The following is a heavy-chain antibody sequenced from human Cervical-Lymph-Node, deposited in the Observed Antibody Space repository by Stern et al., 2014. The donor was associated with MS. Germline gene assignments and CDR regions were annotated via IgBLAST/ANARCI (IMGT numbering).Heavy chain of an antibody. CDR1: GFTFSYYS. J-gene: IGHJ5*02. D-gene: IGHD4-11*01. CDR3: ARGTVTAYNWFDP. V-gene: IGHV3-21*01. Sequence: QLVQSGGGLVKPGGSLRLSCAASGFTFSYYSMNWVRQAPGKGLEWVACISTGSSYIYYADSVKGRFTISRDNANNSLYLQMNSLRAEDTAVYYCARGTVTAYNWFDPWGQGTLVAVSS. CDR2: ISTGSSYI.